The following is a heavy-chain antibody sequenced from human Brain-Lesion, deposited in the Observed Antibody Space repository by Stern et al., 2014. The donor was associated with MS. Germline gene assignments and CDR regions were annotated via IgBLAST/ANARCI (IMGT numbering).Heavy chain of an antibody. J-gene: IGHJ5*02. D-gene: IGHD2-2*01. V-gene: IGHV3-21*01. CDR1: GFNLSSYA. Sequence: EVQLVESGGGLVKPGGSLRLSCAASGFNLSSYAMNWVRQAPGKGLEWGSSISSSSTYMYHADSVKGRFTISRDNAKNSLYLQMKSLRAEDTGVYYCASSIVVVPAAENKGFDPWGQGTLVTVSS. CDR3: ASSIVVVPAAENKGFDP. CDR2: ISSSSTYM.